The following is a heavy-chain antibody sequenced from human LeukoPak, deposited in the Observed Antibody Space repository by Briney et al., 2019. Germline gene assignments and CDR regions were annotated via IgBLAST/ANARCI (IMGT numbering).Heavy chain of an antibody. Sequence: SETLSLTCTVSGGSINNYYWSWIRQPPGKGLEWIGYIYYSGSTHYNPSLKSRVTMSVDTSKNQFSLRLSSVTAADTAVYFCARHDPTYGGSYDYWGQGTLVTVSS. J-gene: IGHJ4*02. V-gene: IGHV4-59*08. CDR3: ARHDPTYGGSYDY. CDR2: IYYSGST. D-gene: IGHD1-26*01. CDR1: GGSINNYY.